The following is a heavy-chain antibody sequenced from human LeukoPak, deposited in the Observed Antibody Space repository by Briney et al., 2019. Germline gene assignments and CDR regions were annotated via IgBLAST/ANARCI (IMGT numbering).Heavy chain of an antibody. D-gene: IGHD3-22*01. CDR3: ARAITMIVVVTGY. J-gene: IGHJ4*02. Sequence: GGSLRLSCAASGFTFSSYSMNWVRQAPGKGLEWVSSICSSSSYKNYADSVKGRFTISRDNAKNSLYLQMNSLRAEDTAVYYCARAITMIVVVTGYWGQGTLGTVSS. CDR2: ICSSSSYK. V-gene: IGHV3-21*01. CDR1: GFTFSSYS.